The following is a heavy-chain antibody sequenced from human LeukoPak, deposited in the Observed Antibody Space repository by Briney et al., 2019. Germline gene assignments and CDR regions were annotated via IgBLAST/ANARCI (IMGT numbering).Heavy chain of an antibody. D-gene: IGHD7-27*01. CDR3: GRGHWGLDY. J-gene: IGHJ4*02. Sequence: GGSLRLSCAASGFTLSNYAMTWVRQAPGKGLEWVSSISRSGSTKYYADSVKGRFTISRDNAKNSLYLQMNSLRAEDTAIYYCGRGHWGLDYWGQGTLVTVSS. V-gene: IGHV3-48*04. CDR2: ISRSGSTK. CDR1: GFTLSNYA.